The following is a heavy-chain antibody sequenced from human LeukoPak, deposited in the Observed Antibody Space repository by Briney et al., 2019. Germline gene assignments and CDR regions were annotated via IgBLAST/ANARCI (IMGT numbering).Heavy chain of an antibody. Sequence: PSETLSLTCTVSGGSISNYYWSWIRQPAGKGLEWIGEINHSGSTNYNPSLKSRVTISVDTSKNQFSLKLSSVTAADTAVYYCARHLPYRRFGDYWGQGTLVTVSS. J-gene: IGHJ4*02. CDR3: ARHLPYRRFGDY. V-gene: IGHV4-34*01. CDR1: GGSISNYY. D-gene: IGHD3-10*01. CDR2: INHSGST.